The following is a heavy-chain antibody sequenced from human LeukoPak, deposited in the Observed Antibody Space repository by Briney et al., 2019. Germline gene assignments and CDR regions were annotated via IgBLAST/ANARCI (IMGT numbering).Heavy chain of an antibody. V-gene: IGHV4-4*07. J-gene: IGHJ6*02. D-gene: IGHD6-19*01. CDR2: IYTSGST. CDR3: ARDEGYSSGWSKPYYYYGMDV. CDR1: GGSISSYY. Sequence: SETLSLTCTVSGGSISSYYWSWIRQPAGKGLEWIGRIYTSGSTNYNPSLKSRVTMSVDTSKNQFSLKLSSATAADTAVYYCARDEGYSSGWSKPYYYYGMDVWGQGTTVTVSS.